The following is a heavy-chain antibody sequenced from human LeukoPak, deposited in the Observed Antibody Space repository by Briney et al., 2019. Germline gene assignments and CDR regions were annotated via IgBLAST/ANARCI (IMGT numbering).Heavy chain of an antibody. CDR1: GFTFSDYA. Sequence: PGRSLRLSCAASGFTFSDYAVHWVRQAPGKRLEWVAVISKDGSDKYYPGSVRGRFTISRDNSKNTIYLQMDSLRAEDTAIYYCARDYWWNYDYWGQGTLVTVSS. CDR2: ISKDGSDK. CDR3: ARDYWWNYDY. V-gene: IGHV3-30-3*01. D-gene: IGHD1-7*01. J-gene: IGHJ4*02.